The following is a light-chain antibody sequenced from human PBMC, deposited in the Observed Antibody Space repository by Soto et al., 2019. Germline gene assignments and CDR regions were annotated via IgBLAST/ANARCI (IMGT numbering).Light chain of an antibody. Sequence: EIVLKPSPSPLSFSPVERSTLSFHASHLVSIYLARYQQTPGQAPRLLIYDAANRATGIPAMFSGSGSGTDFTLTISSLEPEDFAVYYCQQCNNWPPITFGQGTLLEIK. V-gene: IGKV3-11*01. CDR1: HLVSIY. CDR2: DAA. J-gene: IGKJ5*01. CDR3: QQCNNWPPIT.